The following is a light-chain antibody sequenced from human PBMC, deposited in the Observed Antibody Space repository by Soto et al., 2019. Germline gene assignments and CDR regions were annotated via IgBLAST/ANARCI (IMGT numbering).Light chain of an antibody. J-gene: IGLJ1*01. CDR1: SNDVGGYNY. CDR2: DVS. Sequence: QSALTQPRSVSGSPGQSVSISCTGTSNDVGGYNYVSWYQQHPGKAPKVIIYDVSKRPSGVPDRFSGSKSGNTASLTISGLQSEDEADYYCCSYAGRYIYVFGTGTKLTVI. CDR3: CSYAGRYIYV. V-gene: IGLV2-11*01.